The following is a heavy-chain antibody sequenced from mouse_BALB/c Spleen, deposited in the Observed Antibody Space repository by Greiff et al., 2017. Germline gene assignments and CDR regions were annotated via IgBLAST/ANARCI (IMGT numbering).Heavy chain of an antibody. Sequence: EVQLVESGGGLVKPGGSLKLSCAASGFTFSDYYMYWVRQTPEKRLEWVATISDGGSYTYYPDSVKGRFTISRDNAKNNLYLQMSSLKSEDTAMYYCAREGDALYYAMDYWGQGTSVTVSS. CDR1: GFTFSDYY. CDR2: ISDGGSYT. CDR3: AREGDALYYAMDY. V-gene: IGHV5-4*02. J-gene: IGHJ4*01.